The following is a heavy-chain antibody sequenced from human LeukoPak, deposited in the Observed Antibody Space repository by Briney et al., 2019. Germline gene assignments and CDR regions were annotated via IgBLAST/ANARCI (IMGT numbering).Heavy chain of an antibody. Sequence: GGSLRLSCAASGFTFSSYGMHWVRQAPGKGLEWVAVISYDGSNKYYADSVKGRFTISRDNSKNTLYLQMNSLRSEDTAVYYCAGGYCSGGSCYSVFDYWGQGTLVTVSS. CDR1: GFTFSSYG. D-gene: IGHD2-15*01. J-gene: IGHJ4*02. CDR3: AGGYCSGGSCYSVFDY. CDR2: ISYDGSNK. V-gene: IGHV3-30*03.